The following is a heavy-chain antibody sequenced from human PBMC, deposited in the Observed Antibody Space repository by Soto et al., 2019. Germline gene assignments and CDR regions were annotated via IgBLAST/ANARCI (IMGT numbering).Heavy chain of an antibody. V-gene: IGHV2-5*02. Sequence: QITLKESGPTRVRPTQTLALTCTFSGFSLTTSGVGVGWIRKTPGKALEWLAVIYWDDDKRYSPSLKSRLTITKDTSKNQVVLTMADRDPVDTAAYFCAHRGYMYGNWDHGYFDYWGQGTLVTVSS. CDR3: AHRGYMYGNWDHGYFDY. CDR2: IYWDDDK. CDR1: GFSLTTSGVG. D-gene: IGHD5-18*01. J-gene: IGHJ4*02.